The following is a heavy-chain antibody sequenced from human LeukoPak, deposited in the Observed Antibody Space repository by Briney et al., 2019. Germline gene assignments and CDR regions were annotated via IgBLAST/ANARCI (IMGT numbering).Heavy chain of an antibody. CDR1: GFTFSIYA. J-gene: IGHJ4*02. CDR3: AKGQLVRGEFDY. Sequence: SGGSLRLSCVASGFTFSIYAMSWVRQAPGKGLQWVSSITSSGDGTYYADSVKGRCTITRDNSENMLYLQMNSLRGEDAAVYYCAKGQLVRGEFDYWGQGTLVTVSS. D-gene: IGHD6-6*01. V-gene: IGHV3-23*01. CDR2: ITSSGDGT.